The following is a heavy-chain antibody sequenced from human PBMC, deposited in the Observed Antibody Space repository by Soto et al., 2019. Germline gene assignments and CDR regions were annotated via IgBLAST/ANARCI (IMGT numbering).Heavy chain of an antibody. CDR1: GGSISNHY. D-gene: IGHD4-17*01. V-gene: IGHV4-59*11. Sequence: SETLSLTCTVSGGSISNHYWSWIRQPPGKGLEWIGYIYYNGNTNYNPPLKSRVTMSVDTSKNQISLKLSSVTAADTAVYYCARHMTTVTSRSRHYYGLDVRGQGTTVTVSS. J-gene: IGHJ6*02. CDR2: IYYNGNT. CDR3: ARHMTTVTSRSRHYYGLDV.